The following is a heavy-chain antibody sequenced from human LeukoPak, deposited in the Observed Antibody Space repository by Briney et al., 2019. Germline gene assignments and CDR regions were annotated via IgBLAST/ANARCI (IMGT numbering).Heavy chain of an antibody. CDR3: AREGGVRGVIISSWFDP. D-gene: IGHD3-10*01. Sequence: GASVKVSCKTSGYTFTTYPMNWVRQAPGHGLEWMGWINTNTGNPTYAQGFTGRFVFSLDTSVSTAYLQISSLKAEDTAVYYCAREGGVRGVIISSWFDPWGQGTLVTVSS. V-gene: IGHV7-4-1*02. J-gene: IGHJ5*02. CDR1: GYTFTTYP. CDR2: INTNTGNP.